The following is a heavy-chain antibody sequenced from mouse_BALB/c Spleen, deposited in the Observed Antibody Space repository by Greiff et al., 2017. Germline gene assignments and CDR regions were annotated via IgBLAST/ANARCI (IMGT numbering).Heavy chain of an antibody. CDR1: GFTFSSYT. J-gene: IGHJ4*01. Sequence: EVQRVESGGGLVQPGGSLKLSCAASGFTFSSYTMSWVRQTPEKRLEWVAYISNGGGSTYYPDTVKGRFTISRDNAKNTLYLQMSSLKSEDTAMYYCAREGIEYRSYAMDYWGQGTSVTVSS. D-gene: IGHD2-14*01. V-gene: IGHV5-12-2*01. CDR3: AREGIEYRSYAMDY. CDR2: ISNGGGST.